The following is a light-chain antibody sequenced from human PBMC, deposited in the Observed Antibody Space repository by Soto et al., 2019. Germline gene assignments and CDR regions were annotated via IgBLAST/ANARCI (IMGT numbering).Light chain of an antibody. CDR1: SSNIGAGYD. J-gene: IGLJ1*01. CDR3: QSYDSSLSGLV. Sequence: QSVLTQPHSVSGAPGQRVTISCTGSSSNIGAGYDVHWYQQLPGTAPKLLIYGNSNRPSGVPERFSGSKSGTSASLAITGLQAEDEADYYCQSYDSSLSGLVFGTGTKLPS. V-gene: IGLV1-40*01. CDR2: GNS.